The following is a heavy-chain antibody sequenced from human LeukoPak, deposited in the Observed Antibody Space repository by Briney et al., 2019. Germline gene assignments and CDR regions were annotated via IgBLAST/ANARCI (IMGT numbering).Heavy chain of an antibody. D-gene: IGHD2-15*01. V-gene: IGHV3-23*01. CDR1: GXTFSSYA. J-gene: IGHJ3*02. CDR2: VSGSGGST. CDR3: AKSMGGWYAFDI. Sequence: GGSLRLSCAASGXTFSSYAVNWVRQAPGKGLESVSGVSGSGGSTYYADSVKGRFTISRDNSKNTVYLQMNILRAEDTAVYHCAKSMGGWYAFDIWGQGTMVTVSS.